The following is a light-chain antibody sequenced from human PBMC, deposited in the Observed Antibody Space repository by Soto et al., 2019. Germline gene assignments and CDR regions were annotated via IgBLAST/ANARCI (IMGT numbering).Light chain of an antibody. CDR2: GAS. CDR1: ERVSTSY. J-gene: IGKJ3*01. CDR3: QHYGTSAL. V-gene: IGKV3-20*01. Sequence: PGERATLSCRASERVSTSYLALYQQKPGQAPRLLIYGASGRATGIPDRFSVSASGTDFTLTISRLEPEDFAVYYCQHYGTSALFGPGTKVDIK.